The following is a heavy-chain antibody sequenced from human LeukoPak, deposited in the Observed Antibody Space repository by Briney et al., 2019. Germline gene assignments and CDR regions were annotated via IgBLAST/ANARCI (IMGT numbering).Heavy chain of an antibody. D-gene: IGHD3-16*01. V-gene: IGHV3-21*01. CDR1: GFTFSNYN. CDR2: ISSSSSYI. J-gene: IGHJ6*04. CDR3: AKSTRAVMAMMDV. Sequence: GGSLRLSCAASGFTFSNYNMNWVRQAPGKGLEWVSSISSSSSYITYADSVKGRFTISRDNAKNSLYLQMHSLRAEDTAVYFCAKSTRAVMAMMDVWGKGTTVTVSS.